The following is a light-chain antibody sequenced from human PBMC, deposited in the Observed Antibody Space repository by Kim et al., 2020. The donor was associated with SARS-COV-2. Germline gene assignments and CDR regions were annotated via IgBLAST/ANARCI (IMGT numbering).Light chain of an antibody. V-gene: IGKV3-15*01. CDR2: GAS. CDR1: QSVSSN. CDR3: QQYNNWPPPMYT. J-gene: IGKJ2*01. Sequence: PGERAILSCRASQSVSSNLAWYQQKPGQAPRLLIYGASTRATGIPARFSGSGSGTEFTLTISSLQSEDFAVYYCQQYNNWPPPMYTFGQGTKLEI.